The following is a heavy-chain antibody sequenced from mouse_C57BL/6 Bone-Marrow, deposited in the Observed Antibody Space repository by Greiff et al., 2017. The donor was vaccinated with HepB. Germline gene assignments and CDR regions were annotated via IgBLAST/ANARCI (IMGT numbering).Heavy chain of an antibody. CDR2: IDPENGDT. D-gene: IGHD2-1*01. V-gene: IGHV14-4*01. CDR3: TTVYGNFYYAMDY. J-gene: IGHJ4*01. CDR1: GFNIKDDY. Sequence: EVQGVESGAELVRPGASVKLSCTASGFNIKDDYMHWVKQRPEQGLEWIGWIDPENGDTEYASKFQGKATITADTSSNTAYLQLSSLTSEDTAVYYCTTVYGNFYYAMDYWGQGTSVTVSS.